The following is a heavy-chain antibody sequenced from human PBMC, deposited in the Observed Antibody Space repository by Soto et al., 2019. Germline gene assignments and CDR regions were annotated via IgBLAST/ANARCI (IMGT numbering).Heavy chain of an antibody. D-gene: IGHD4-17*01. J-gene: IGHJ4*02. CDR1: GGSFSGYY. CDR2: INHSGST. CDR3: ARGTYGDYRGNPRRRANYFDY. V-gene: IGHV4-34*01. Sequence: QVQLQQWGAGLLKPSETLSLTCAVYGGSFSGYYWSWIRQPPGKGMEWIGEINHSGSTNYNPSLKSRVTISVDTSKNQFSLKLSSVTAADTAVYYCARGTYGDYRGNPRRRANYFDYWGQGTLVTVSS.